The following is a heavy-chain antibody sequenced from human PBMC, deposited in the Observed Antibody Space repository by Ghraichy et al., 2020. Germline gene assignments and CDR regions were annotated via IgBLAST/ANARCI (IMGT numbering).Heavy chain of an antibody. CDR1: GFTFSNAW. CDR3: TTARPYCSSPSCYRNVMDV. J-gene: IGHJ6*02. Sequence: GGSLRLSCAASGFTFSNAWMSWVRQAPGKGLEWVGRIKSKTDGGTTDYAAPVKGRFTISRDDSKNTLFLQMNSLKTEDTAVYYCTTARPYCSSPSCYRNVMDVWGQGTTVTVSS. CDR2: IKSKTDGGTT. V-gene: IGHV3-15*01. D-gene: IGHD2-2*02.